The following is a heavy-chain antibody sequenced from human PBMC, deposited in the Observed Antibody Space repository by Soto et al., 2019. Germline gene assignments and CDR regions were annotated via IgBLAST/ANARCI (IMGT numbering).Heavy chain of an antibody. CDR2: ISANNGNT. D-gene: IGHD2-15*01. V-gene: IGHV1-18*04. J-gene: IGHJ6*02. Sequence: ASVKVSCKASGYPFSAYGIRWVRQAPGQGLEWMGWISANNGNTDYAQKFQGRVTLTTDTSTTTAYMELRSLRSDDTAVYYCGRDNRDLVRIEGDFYYFAMDVWRQGTTVTVSS. CDR1: GYPFSAYG. CDR3: GRDNRDLVRIEGDFYYFAMDV.